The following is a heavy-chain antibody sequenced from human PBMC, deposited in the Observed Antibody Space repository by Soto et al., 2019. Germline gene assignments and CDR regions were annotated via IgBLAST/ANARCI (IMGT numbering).Heavy chain of an antibody. CDR3: AREVRGDGMDV. CDR2: IYYSGST. CDR1: GGSISSSSYY. V-gene: IGHV4-39*01. J-gene: IGHJ6*02. Sequence: SETLSLTCTVSGGSISSSSYYWGWTRQPPGKGLEWIGSIYYSGSTYYNPSLKSRVTISVDTSKNQFSLKLSSVTAADTAVYYCAREVRGDGMDVWGQGTTVTVSS. D-gene: IGHD3-10*01.